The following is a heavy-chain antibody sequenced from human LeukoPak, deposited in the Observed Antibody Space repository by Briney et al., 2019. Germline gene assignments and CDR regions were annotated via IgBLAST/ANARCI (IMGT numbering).Heavy chain of an antibody. CDR1: GFTFSSYA. J-gene: IGHJ5*02. CDR3: AKGEATEHIPSRFDP. D-gene: IGHD2-21*01. Sequence: GGSLRLSCAASGFTFSSYAMSWVRQAPGKGLEWVSAISGSGGSTYYADSVKGRFTISRDNSKNTLYLQMNSLRAEDTAVYYCAKGEATEHIPSRFDPWDQGTLVTVSS. CDR2: ISGSGGST. V-gene: IGHV3-23*01.